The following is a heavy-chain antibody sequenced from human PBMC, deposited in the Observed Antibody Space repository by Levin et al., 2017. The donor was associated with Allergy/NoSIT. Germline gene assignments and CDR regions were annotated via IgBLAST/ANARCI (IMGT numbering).Heavy chain of an antibody. CDR3: AKDPGGTNYGDC. CDR1: GFTFSSYA. J-gene: IGHJ4*02. D-gene: IGHD4/OR15-4a*01. V-gene: IGHV3-23*01. Sequence: GGSLRLSCAASGFTFSSYAMSWVRQAPGKGLEWVSSISGFGGHTYYADSVKGRFTISRDNSKNTLFLQMNTLRVEDTAIYYCAKDPGGTNYGDCWVQGTLVTVSS. CDR2: ISGFGGHT.